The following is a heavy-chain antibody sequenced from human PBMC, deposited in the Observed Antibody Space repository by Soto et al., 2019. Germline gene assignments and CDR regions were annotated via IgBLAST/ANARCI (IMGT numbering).Heavy chain of an antibody. J-gene: IGHJ6*02. CDR1: GYTFTSYG. CDR2: ISAYNGNT. V-gene: IGHV1-18*01. Sequence: GASVKVSCKASGYTFTSYGISWVRQAPGQGLEWMGWISAYNGNTNYAQKLQGRVTMTTDTSTSTAYMELRSLRSDDTAVYYCARMELRDYYYGMDVWGQGTTVTVSS. D-gene: IGHD1-7*01. CDR3: ARMELRDYYYGMDV.